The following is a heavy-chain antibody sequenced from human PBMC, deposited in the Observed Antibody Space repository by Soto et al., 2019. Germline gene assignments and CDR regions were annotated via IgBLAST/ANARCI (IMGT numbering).Heavy chain of an antibody. D-gene: IGHD5-12*01. Sequence: QVQLVQSGAEVKKPGASVKVSCKASGYTFTGYYMHWVRQAPGQGLEWMGWIHPNSGGTNYAQKFQGWGTMTRDTASSTAYRELSRLRSDDTAVYYCATMSMSGYDSPRLQLKPPYYYYGRDVWGQGTTVTVSS. CDR2: IHPNSGGT. J-gene: IGHJ6*02. V-gene: IGHV1-2*04. CDR1: GYTFTGYY. CDR3: ATMSMSGYDSPRLQLKPPYYYYGRDV.